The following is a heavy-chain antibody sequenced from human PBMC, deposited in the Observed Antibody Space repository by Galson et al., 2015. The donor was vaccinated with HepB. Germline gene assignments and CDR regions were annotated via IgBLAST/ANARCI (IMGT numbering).Heavy chain of an antibody. CDR3: AKVLGDAPYGMDV. CDR2: ISYDGSNK. J-gene: IGHJ6*02. V-gene: IGHV3-30*18. Sequence: SLRLSCAASGFTFSSYGMHWVRQAPGKGLEWVAVISYDGSNKYYADSVKGRFTISRDNSKNTLYLQMNSLRAEDTAVYYCAKVLGDAPYGMDVWGQGTTVTVSS. D-gene: IGHD2-21*02. CDR1: GFTFSSYG.